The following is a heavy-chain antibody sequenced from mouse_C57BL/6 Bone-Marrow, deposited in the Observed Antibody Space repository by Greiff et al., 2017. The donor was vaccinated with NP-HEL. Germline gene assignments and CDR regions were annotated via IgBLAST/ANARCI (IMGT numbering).Heavy chain of an antibody. CDR1: GYAFSSYW. Sequence: VKLMESGAELVKPGASVKISCKASGYAFSSYWMNWVKQRPGKGLEWIGQIYPGDGDTNYNGKFKGKATLTADKSSSTAYMQLSSLTSEDSAVYFCARKDYYGSSWFAYWGQGTLVTVSA. CDR3: ARKDYYGSSWFAY. V-gene: IGHV1-80*01. D-gene: IGHD1-1*01. J-gene: IGHJ3*01. CDR2: IYPGDGDT.